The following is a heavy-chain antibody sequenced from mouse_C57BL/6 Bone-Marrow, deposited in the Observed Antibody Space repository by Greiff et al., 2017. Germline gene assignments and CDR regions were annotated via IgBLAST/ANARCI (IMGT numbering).Heavy chain of an antibody. CDR1: GYTFTDSY. J-gene: IGHJ3*01. Sequence: EVQLQPSGPELVKPGASVKISCKASGYTFTDSYMNWVKQSHGKSLEWIVDIIPNNGGTSYNQKFKGKATLTVDKSSSTAYMELRSLTSEDSAVYYCASPITTPVGGCAYWGQGTLVTVAA. CDR3: ASPITTPVGGCAY. V-gene: IGHV1-26*01. CDR2: IIPNNGGT. D-gene: IGHD1-1*01.